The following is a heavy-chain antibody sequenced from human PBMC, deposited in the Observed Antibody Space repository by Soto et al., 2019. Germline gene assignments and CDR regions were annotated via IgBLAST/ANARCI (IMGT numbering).Heavy chain of an antibody. CDR3: AKDSGYNYGYFRWFDP. J-gene: IGHJ5*02. CDR2: IFYSGST. D-gene: IGHD5-18*01. V-gene: IGHV4-59*01. Sequence: SETLSLTCSVSGGSISNYYWSCIRQPPGRGLEWIGHIFYSGSTNYNPALKSRVTISVDTSKSQFSLKLSSVTAADTAVYYYAKDSGYNYGYFRWFDPWGQG. CDR1: GGSISNYY.